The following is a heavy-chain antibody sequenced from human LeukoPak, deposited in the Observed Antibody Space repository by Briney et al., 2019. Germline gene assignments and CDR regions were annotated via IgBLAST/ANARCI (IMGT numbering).Heavy chain of an antibody. D-gene: IGHD1-7*01. V-gene: IGHV3-64*01. CDR3: ARSTEGTAHFDY. J-gene: IGHJ4*02. CDR2: ISSNGVST. Sequence: GGSLRLSCATSEFIFTSYEMHWVRQTPGEGLEYVSGISSNGVSTYYAISVKGRFTISRDNSKNTLSLQMGSLKSEDMAVYYCARSTEGTAHFDYWGQGTLVTVSS. CDR1: EFIFTSYE.